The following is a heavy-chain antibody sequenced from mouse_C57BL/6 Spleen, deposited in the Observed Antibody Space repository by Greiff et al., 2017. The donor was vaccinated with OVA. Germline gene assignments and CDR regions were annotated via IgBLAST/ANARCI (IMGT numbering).Heavy chain of an antibody. CDR1: GYTFTSYW. V-gene: IGHV1-55*01. CDR3: AREEGGDSSGYDDY. D-gene: IGHD3-2*02. J-gene: IGHJ2*01. CDR2: IYPGSGST. Sequence: QVQLQQPGAELVKPGASVKMSCKASGYTFTSYWITWVKQRPGQGLEWIGDIYPGSGSTNYNEKFKSKATLTVDTSSSTAYMQLSSLTSEDSAVYYCAREEGGDSSGYDDYGGQGTTLTVSS.